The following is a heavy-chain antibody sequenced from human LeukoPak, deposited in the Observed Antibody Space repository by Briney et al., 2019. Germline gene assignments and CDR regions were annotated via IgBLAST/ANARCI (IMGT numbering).Heavy chain of an antibody. Sequence: SQTLSLTCTVTGGSISSGSYYWSWVRQPAGKGLEWIGHIYTSGSTNYNPSLKSRVTISIDTSKNQFTLKLSSVTAADTAVYYCARGHIMDWFDPWGQGTLVTVSS. CDR3: ARGHIMDWFDP. CDR1: GGSISSGSYY. CDR2: IYTSGST. J-gene: IGHJ5*02. V-gene: IGHV4-61*09.